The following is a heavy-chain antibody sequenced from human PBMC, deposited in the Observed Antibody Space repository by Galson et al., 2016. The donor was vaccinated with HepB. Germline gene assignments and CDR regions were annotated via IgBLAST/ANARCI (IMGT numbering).Heavy chain of an antibody. Sequence: SVKVSCKASGYTFSSYGFSWVRQAPGQGLEWMGWISAYNGDTNYAQKLQGRVTMTTDTSTSTAYLELRSLRSDDTAVYYCARDRAADDFDWLPIGDYWGQGTLVTVSS. CDR2: ISAYNGDT. CDR3: ARDRAADDFDWLPIGDY. CDR1: GYTFSSYG. V-gene: IGHV1-18*01. D-gene: IGHD3-9*01. J-gene: IGHJ4*02.